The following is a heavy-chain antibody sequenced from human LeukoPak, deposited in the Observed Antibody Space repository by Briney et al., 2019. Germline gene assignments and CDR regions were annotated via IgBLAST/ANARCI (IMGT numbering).Heavy chain of an antibody. CDR1: GGSISSYY. D-gene: IGHD3-22*01. Sequence: SETLSLTCTVSGGSISSYYWSWIRQPPGKGLEWIGYIYYSGSTNYNPSLKSRVTISVDTSKNQFSLKLSSVTAADTAVYYCARRVIVGGSSSDIWGQGTMVTVSS. CDR3: ARRVIVGGSSSDI. CDR2: IYYSGST. J-gene: IGHJ3*02. V-gene: IGHV4-59*01.